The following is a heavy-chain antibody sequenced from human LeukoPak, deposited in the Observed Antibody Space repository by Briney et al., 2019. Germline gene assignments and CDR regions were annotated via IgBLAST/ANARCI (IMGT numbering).Heavy chain of an antibody. V-gene: IGHV4-34*01. CDR2: INHSGST. CDR1: GGSFSGYY. CDR3: VKGHYYYMDV. Sequence: SETLSLTCAVYGGSFSGYYWSWIRQPPGKGLEWIGEINHSGSTNYNPSLKSRVTISVDTSKNQFSLKLSSVTAADTAMYYCVKGHYYYMDVWGKGTTVTISS. J-gene: IGHJ6*03.